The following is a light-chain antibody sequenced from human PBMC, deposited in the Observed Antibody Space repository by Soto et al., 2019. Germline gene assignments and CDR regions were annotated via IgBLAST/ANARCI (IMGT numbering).Light chain of an antibody. J-gene: IGKJ4*01. CDR2: DAS. CDR1: QSVRSW. Sequence: DIQMTQSPSTLSASVGDRVTITCRASQSVRSWLAWYQQKPGRAPKFLIYDASSLESGVPSRFSGSGSGTEFTLTISNLQPDDLATYYCQQYDNYPLTFGGGTKVEI. CDR3: QQYDNYPLT. V-gene: IGKV1-5*01.